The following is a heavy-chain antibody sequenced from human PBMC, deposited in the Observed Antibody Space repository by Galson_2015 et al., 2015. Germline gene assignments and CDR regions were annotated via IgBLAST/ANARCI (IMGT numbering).Heavy chain of an antibody. CDR1: GFTFSSYA. J-gene: IGHJ4*02. CDR3: AKRPGYSSTWGDYFDY. V-gene: IGHV3-23*01. CDR2: VSGHGTTT. Sequence: SLRLSCAASGFTFSSYAMSWVRQAPGKGLEWVAAVSGHGTTTYYADSVKGRFTISRDSSKNTVFLQMNSLRAEDMAAYYCAKRPGYSSTWGDYFDYWGQGTLVTVSS. D-gene: IGHD6-13*01.